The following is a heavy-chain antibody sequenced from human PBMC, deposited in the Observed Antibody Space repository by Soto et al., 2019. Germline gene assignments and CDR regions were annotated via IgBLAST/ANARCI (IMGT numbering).Heavy chain of an antibody. CDR3: ARCGGLNYYGMDV. CDR2: IYYSGST. D-gene: IGHD3-16*01. CDR1: GGSISSYY. V-gene: IGHV4-59*01. J-gene: IGHJ6*02. Sequence: PSETLSLTCTVSGGSISSYYWSWIRQPPGKGLEWIGYIYYSGSTNYNPSLKSRVTISVDTSKNQFSLKLSSVTAADTAVYYCARCGGLNYYGMDVWGQGTTVTV.